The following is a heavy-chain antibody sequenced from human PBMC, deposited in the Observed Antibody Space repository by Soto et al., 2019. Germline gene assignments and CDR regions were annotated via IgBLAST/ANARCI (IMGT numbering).Heavy chain of an antibody. CDR1: GGTLSSHA. V-gene: IGHV1-69*01. Sequence: QVQLVQSGAEVKKPGSSVKVSCEASGGTLSSHAISWVRQARGHGLEWMGGIIPILDAGNYSQKFQGRLTIIADQSLTTVYMELKSLTSDDTAVYYCARDLRDYGGTSIHFRQTPDAFDIWGQGTMVTVSS. CDR3: ARDLRDYGGTSIHFRQTPDAFDI. CDR2: IIPILDAG. D-gene: IGHD3-16*01. J-gene: IGHJ3*02.